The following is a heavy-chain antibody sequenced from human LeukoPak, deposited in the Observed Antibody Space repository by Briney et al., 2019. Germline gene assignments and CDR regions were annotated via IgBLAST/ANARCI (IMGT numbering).Heavy chain of an antibody. J-gene: IGHJ4*02. V-gene: IGHV1-46*01. Sequence: ASATVSFKASGYTFTSYYMHWVRQAPGQGGEWVGIITPSGGSTSYAQKFQGTVTMTRHTSTRTVYIELSSLRSEDTAVYYCARGPGPATANDYWGQGTLVTVSS. CDR1: GYTFTSYY. D-gene: IGHD2-21*02. CDR3: ARGPGPATANDY. CDR2: ITPSGGST.